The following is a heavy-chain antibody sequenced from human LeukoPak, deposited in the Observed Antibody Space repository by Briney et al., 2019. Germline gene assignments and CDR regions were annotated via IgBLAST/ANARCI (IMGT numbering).Heavy chain of an antibody. CDR1: GGSISSSNW. CDR2: IYHSGST. D-gene: IGHD2-21*02. Sequence: PSETLSLTCAVSGGSISSSNWWSWVRQPPGKRLEWIGEIYHSGSTNYNPSLKSRVTISVDKSKNQFSLKLSSVTAADTAVYYCASYCGGDCYSWGAFDIWGQGTMVTVSS. CDR3: ASYCGGDCYSWGAFDI. J-gene: IGHJ3*02. V-gene: IGHV4-4*02.